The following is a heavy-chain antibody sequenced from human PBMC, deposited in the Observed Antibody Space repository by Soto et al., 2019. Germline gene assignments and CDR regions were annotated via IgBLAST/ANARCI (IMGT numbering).Heavy chain of an antibody. J-gene: IGHJ6*03. CDR3: ARYVAAHYYYYMDV. Sequence: QVQLVQSGAEVKKPGASVKVSCKASGYTFTSYDINWVRQATGQGLEWMGWMNPNSGNTGYAQKFQGRVTMTRNTSISTAYMELSSLRSEDTAVYYCARYVAAHYYYYMDVWGKGTTVTVSS. D-gene: IGHD6-19*01. CDR2: MNPNSGNT. CDR1: GYTFTSYD. V-gene: IGHV1-8*01.